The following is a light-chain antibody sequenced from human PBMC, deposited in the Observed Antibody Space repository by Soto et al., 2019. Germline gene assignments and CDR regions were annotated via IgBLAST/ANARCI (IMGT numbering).Light chain of an antibody. CDR2: DAS. CDR3: QQRDDLYT. J-gene: IGKJ2*01. V-gene: IGKV3-11*01. Sequence: EIVLTQSPATLSLSPGERATLSCRASQSVTNYVAWYQQKPGQAPRLLIYDASNRATGIPARFSGSGSGTDFTLTISSLEPEDFGVYSCQQRDDLYTFGQGTKLEIK. CDR1: QSVTNY.